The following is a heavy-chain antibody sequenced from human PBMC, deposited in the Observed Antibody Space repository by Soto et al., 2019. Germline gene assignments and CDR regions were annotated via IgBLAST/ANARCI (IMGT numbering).Heavy chain of an antibody. CDR3: ARDRGTAVAQWGLDV. Sequence: PSQTLSLTCAISGDSVSSNSATWNWIRQSPSRGLEWLGKTYYRSKWFNDYAISVRSRITINPDTSKNQFSLHLNSVTPEDTAVYYCARDRGTAVAQWGLDVWGQGTKVTVSS. CDR2: TYYRSKWFN. CDR1: GDSVSSNSAT. V-gene: IGHV6-1*01. D-gene: IGHD6-19*01. J-gene: IGHJ6*02.